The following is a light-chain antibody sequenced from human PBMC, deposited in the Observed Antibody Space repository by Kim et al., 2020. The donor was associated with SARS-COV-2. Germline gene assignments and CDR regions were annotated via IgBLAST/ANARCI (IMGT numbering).Light chain of an antibody. V-gene: IGKV3D-15*01. CDR2: GAS. Sequence: VSPGERATRSCRASQSVSSNLAWYQQKPGQAPRLLIDGASTRATGIPARFSGSGSGTEFTLTISSLQSEDFAVYYCQQYNNWPPAFGGGTKVDIK. CDR1: QSVSSN. J-gene: IGKJ4*01. CDR3: QQYNNWPPA.